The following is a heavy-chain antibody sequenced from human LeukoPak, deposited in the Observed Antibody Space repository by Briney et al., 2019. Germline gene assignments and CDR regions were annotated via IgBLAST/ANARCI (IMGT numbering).Heavy chain of an antibody. CDR3: AAGAAAGTMGDY. J-gene: IGHJ4*02. Sequence: SVKVSCKASGFTFTSSAMQWVRQARGQRLEWIGWIVVGSGNANYAQKFQERVTITRDMSTSTAYMELSSLRSEDTAVYYCAAGAAAGTMGDYWGQGTLVTVSS. V-gene: IGHV1-58*02. D-gene: IGHD6-13*01. CDR1: GFTFTSSA. CDR2: IVVGSGNA.